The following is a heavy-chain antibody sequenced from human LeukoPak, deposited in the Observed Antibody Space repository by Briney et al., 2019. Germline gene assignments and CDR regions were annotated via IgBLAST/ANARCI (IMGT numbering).Heavy chain of an antibody. CDR1: GFTFSSYG. V-gene: IGHV3-30*18. Sequence: GRSLRLSCAASGFTFSSYGMHWVRQAPGKGLEWVAVISYDGSNKYYADSVKGRFTISRDNSKNTLYLQMNSQRAEDTAVYYCAKDCSSTSCAWGQGTLVTVSS. J-gene: IGHJ5*02. CDR3: AKDCSSTSCA. CDR2: ISYDGSNK. D-gene: IGHD2-2*01.